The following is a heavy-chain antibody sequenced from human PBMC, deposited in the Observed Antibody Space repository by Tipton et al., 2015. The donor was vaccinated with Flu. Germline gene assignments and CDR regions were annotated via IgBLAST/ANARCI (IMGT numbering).Heavy chain of an antibody. CDR1: GVSTTSTLYY. CDR2: VYSSGST. J-gene: IGHJ1*01. Sequence: TLSLTCAVSGVSTTSTLYYWSWIRQPAGKGLEWIGRVYSSGSTDYSPSLKSRVTISLDTSKNQFSLKLSSVTAADTAVYYCARYGTYDGSRYFQHWGQGTLVTVSS. D-gene: IGHD1-26*01. V-gene: IGHV4-61*02. CDR3: ARYGTYDGSRYFQH.